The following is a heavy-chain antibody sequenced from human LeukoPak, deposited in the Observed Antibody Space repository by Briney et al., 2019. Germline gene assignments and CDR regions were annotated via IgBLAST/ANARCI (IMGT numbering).Heavy chain of an antibody. J-gene: IGHJ4*02. CDR3: ARIGYSSSSFDC. D-gene: IGHD6-6*01. Sequence: GGPLRLSCEVSGFTFSSYHMNWVRQAPGKGLEWVSSIGSSGSYIYYADSLTGRFTISRDNAKISLYLQMNSLRAEDTAVYYCARIGYSSSSFDCWGQGTLVTVSS. CDR1: GFTFSSYH. CDR2: IGSSGSYI. V-gene: IGHV3-21*01.